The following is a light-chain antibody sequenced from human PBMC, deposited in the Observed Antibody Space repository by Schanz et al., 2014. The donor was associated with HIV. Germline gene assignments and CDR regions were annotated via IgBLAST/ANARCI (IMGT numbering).Light chain of an antibody. Sequence: QSVLTQPPSVSGAPGQSVTISCSGSRSNIGTGSDVNWYQLLPGTAPKVVIFANTRRPSGVPDRFSGSKSGNTASLTVSGLQAEDEADYYCSSYAGSNNLVFGGGTKLTVL. CDR2: ANT. CDR3: SSYAGSNNLV. J-gene: IGLJ3*02. V-gene: IGLV1-40*01. CDR1: RSNIGTGSD.